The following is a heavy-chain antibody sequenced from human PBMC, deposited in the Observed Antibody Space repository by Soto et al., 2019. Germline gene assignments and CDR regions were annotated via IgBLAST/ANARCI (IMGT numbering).Heavy chain of an antibody. CDR1: GYTFTDFG. J-gene: IGHJ4*02. CDR2: ISSYNGDT. Sequence: GASVKVSCKASGYTFTDFGISWVRQAPGQGPEWMGWISSYNGDTNYAQTFQGRVTMTTDTSTSTAYMELRSLRSDDTAVYYCARGGHIAVVTASFDYWGQGTLVTVSS. D-gene: IGHD2-21*02. V-gene: IGHV1-18*01. CDR3: ARGGHIAVVTASFDY.